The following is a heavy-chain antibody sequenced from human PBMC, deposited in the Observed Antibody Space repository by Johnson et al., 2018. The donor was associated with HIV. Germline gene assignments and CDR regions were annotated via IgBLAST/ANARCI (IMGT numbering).Heavy chain of an antibody. CDR3: ARGLVYSSSSGLGAFDI. CDR1: GFTFSDYY. J-gene: IGHJ3*02. CDR2: INWNGGST. V-gene: IGHV3-11*04. D-gene: IGHD6-6*01. Sequence: VQLVESGGGLVKPGGSLRLSCAASGFTFSDYYMSWIRQAPGKGLEWVSGINWNGGSTGYADSVKGRFPIFRDNAKTSLYLQMNSLRAEDTAVYYCARGLVYSSSSGLGAFDIWGQGTMVTVSS.